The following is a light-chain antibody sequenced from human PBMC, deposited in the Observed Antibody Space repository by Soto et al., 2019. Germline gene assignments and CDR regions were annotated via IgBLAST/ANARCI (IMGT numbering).Light chain of an antibody. CDR3: QQYGTSPRT. V-gene: IGKV3-20*01. J-gene: IGKJ1*01. Sequence: EIVLTQSPGTLSLSPGERATLSCRASQSVNSKYLAWYQQKPGQAPRLLIYGASSRATGIPDRFSGSGSGTDFTLTISRLEPEDFAVYYCQQYGTSPRTFGKGTKVEVK. CDR1: QSVNSKY. CDR2: GAS.